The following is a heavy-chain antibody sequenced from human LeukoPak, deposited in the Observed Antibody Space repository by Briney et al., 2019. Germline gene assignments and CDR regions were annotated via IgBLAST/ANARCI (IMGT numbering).Heavy chain of an antibody. D-gene: IGHD5-18*01. CDR1: GFTFSSYG. CDR2: IRYDGSNK. CDR3: AKGLATSYSYGLDY. V-gene: IGHV3-30*02. Sequence: PGGSLRLSCAASGFTFSSYGMHWVRQAPGKGLEWVAFIRYDGSNKYYADSVKGRFTISRDNSKNTPYLQMNSLRAEDTAVYYCAKGLATSYSYGLDYWGQGTLVTVSS. J-gene: IGHJ4*02.